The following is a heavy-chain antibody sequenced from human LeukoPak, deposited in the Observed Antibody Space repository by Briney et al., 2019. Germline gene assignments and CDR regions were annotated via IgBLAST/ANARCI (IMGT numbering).Heavy chain of an antibody. CDR3: ARDYYDSSGYRRLDY. J-gene: IGHJ4*02. Sequence: SQTLSLTCTVSGGSISSGGYYWSWIHQHPGKGLEWIGYIYYSGSTYYNPSLKSRVTISVDTSKNQFSLKLSSVTAADTAMYYCARDYYDSSGYRRLDYWGQGTLVTVSS. CDR2: IYYSGST. D-gene: IGHD3-22*01. CDR1: GGSISSGGYY. V-gene: IGHV4-31*03.